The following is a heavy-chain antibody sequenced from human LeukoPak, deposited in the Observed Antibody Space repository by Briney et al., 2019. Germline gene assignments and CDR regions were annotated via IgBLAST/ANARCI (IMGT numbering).Heavy chain of an antibody. Sequence: SETLSLTCTVSGGSFSDYYWSWIRQSPGKGLEWIGYIYYTGTSYNPSLKSRVTISADTSKNQFSLNLSSVTAADTAVYYCAEEALVDWGQGTLVTVSS. D-gene: IGHD3-16*01. CDR1: GGSFSDYY. CDR3: AEEALVD. J-gene: IGHJ4*02. V-gene: IGHV4-59*01. CDR2: IYYTGT.